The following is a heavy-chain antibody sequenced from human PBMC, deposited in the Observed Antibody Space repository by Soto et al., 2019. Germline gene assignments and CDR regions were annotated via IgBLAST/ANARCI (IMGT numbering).Heavy chain of an antibody. D-gene: IGHD6-13*01. CDR1: GFTFSSNA. V-gene: IGHV3-30-3*01. J-gene: IGHJ5*02. CDR3: ARDAPPTVPASGTHGGFDP. CDR2: ISCDGSNK. Sequence: QVQLVESGGGVVQPGRSLRLSCAASGFTFSSNAMHCVRQAPGKGLEWVAVISCDGSNKLYTDTLQGRFTLSRDNSTNTMHLQLNSPRPEDTAVYYCARDAPPTVPASGTHGGFDPWGQGTLVIVSS.